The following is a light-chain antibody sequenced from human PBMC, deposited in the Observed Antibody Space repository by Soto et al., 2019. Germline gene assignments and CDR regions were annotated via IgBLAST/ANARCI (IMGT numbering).Light chain of an antibody. Sequence: IVMTQSPPTLSVSPGEEATLACRASQSLRSNLAWYQQKPGQAPRLLIYGASTRATGIPARFSGSGSGTEFTLTISSLQSEDFEVYYCQEYSYWHRKFGQGTKVDI. V-gene: IGKV3-15*01. CDR1: QSLRSN. CDR2: GAS. J-gene: IGKJ1*01. CDR3: QEYSYWHRK.